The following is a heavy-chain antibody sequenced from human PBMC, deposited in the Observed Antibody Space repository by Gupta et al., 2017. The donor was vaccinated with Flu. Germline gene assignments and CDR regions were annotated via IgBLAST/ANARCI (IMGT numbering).Heavy chain of an antibody. CDR3: TTGGEGSDCSVWRPFEI. D-gene: IGHD2-21*01. CDR1: GFSFRNAW. Sequence: EVQRVASVGGLVQPGGSLGLYCAASGFSFRNAWMSWVRQAPGKGMEWVGLIKSKTDDGTTDYPAPGKGRLTISRDDPKNTLYLQMNSLKPPDTPVYCWTTGGEGSDCSVWRPFEIVGQGTTVNLSS. J-gene: IGHJ3*02. CDR2: IKSKTDDGTT. V-gene: IGHV3-15*01.